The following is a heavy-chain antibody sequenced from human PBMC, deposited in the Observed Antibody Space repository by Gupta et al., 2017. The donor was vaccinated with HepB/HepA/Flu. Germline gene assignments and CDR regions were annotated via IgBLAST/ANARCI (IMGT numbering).Heavy chain of an antibody. V-gene: IGHV4-59*01. CDR1: GGSISSYY. CDR2: LYDSGST. CDR3: ARAYRGYSGYHYFQDVFHI. D-gene: IGHD5-12*01. Sequence: QVQLQESGPGLVKPSETLSLTCTVPGGSISSYYWSWIRQPPGKGLEWIGYLYDSGSTNYNPSLKSRVTLSVDTSRNQFSLRLTSVTAADTAVYYCARAYRGYSGYHYFQDVFHIWGQGKMVTVSS. J-gene: IGHJ3*02.